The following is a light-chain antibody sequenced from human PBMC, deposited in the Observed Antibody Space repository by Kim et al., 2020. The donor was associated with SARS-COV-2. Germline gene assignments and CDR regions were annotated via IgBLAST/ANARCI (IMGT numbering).Light chain of an antibody. J-gene: IGLJ2*01. Sequence: QSITVSDSGTRDDVGAYNYVSWDQKRPDKAPKLMIHDVTNRPSGVSNRFSGSKSGNTASLTISGLQVEDEGDYYCSSYTRSTTLVFGGGTQLTVL. V-gene: IGLV2-14*03. CDR3: SSYTRSTTLV. CDR1: RDDVGAYNY. CDR2: DVT.